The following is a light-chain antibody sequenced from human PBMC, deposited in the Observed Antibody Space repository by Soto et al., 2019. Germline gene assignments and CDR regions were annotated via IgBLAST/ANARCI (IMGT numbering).Light chain of an antibody. CDR3: QQYGSSPPT. V-gene: IGKV3-20*01. J-gene: IGKJ1*01. CDR1: QSVSSSY. CDR2: DAS. Sequence: VMTHSAATLSVTKEERASLSCRFSQSVSSSYLAWYQQIPGQAPRLLINDASRRATGIPDRFSGSGSGTDFTLTISRLEPEDFAVYYCQQYGSSPPTFGQGTKVDIK.